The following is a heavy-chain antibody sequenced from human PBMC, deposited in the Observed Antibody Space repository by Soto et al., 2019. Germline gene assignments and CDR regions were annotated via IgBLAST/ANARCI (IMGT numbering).Heavy chain of an antibody. CDR3: ARDRSTPDGSCLSTNWFDP. J-gene: IGHJ5*02. D-gene: IGHD6-13*01. CDR1: GFTFSSYS. V-gene: IGHV3-21*01. Sequence: EVQLVESGGGLVKPGGSLRLSCAASGFTFSSYSMNWVRQAPGKGLEWVSSISSSSSYIYYADSVKGRFTISRDNAKNSLYLQMNSLRAEDTAVYYCARDRSTPDGSCLSTNWFDPWGQGTLVTVSS. CDR2: ISSSSSYI.